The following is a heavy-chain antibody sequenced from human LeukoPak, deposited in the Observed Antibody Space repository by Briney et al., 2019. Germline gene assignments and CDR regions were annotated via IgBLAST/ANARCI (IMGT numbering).Heavy chain of an antibody. J-gene: IGHJ5*02. CDR3: ARHPLRGKAAVNWFDP. V-gene: IGHV4-59*08. Sequence: NASETLSLTCTVSGGSISSYYWSWIRQPPGKGLEWIGYIYYSGSTNYNPSLKSRVTISVDTSKNQFSLKLSSVTAADTAVYCCARHPLRGKAAVNWFDPWGQGTLVTVSS. CDR1: GGSISSYY. D-gene: IGHD6-13*01. CDR2: IYYSGST.